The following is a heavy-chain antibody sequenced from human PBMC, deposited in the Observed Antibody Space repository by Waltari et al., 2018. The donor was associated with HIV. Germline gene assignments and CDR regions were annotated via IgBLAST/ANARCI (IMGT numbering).Heavy chain of an antibody. J-gene: IGHJ4*02. CDR2: ICPVYSDT. V-gene: IGHV5-51*01. D-gene: IGHD6-13*01. CDR3: ARHVSDGVYHLFDY. Sequence: EVQLVQSGAEVKKPGESLKISCKGSGYSFTSYWIGWVRQMPGKGLEWMGIICPVYSDTRYGPSCQGQVTISADKSISTAYLQWSSLKASDTAMYYCARHVSDGVYHLFDYWGQGTLVTVSS. CDR1: GYSFTSYW.